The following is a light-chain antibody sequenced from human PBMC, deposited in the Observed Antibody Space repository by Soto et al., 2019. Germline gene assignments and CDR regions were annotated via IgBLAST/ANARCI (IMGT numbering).Light chain of an antibody. CDR1: SSDVGSYNL. J-gene: IGLJ2*01. V-gene: IGLV2-23*01. Sequence: QSALTQPASVSGSRGQSITISCTGTSSDVGSYNLVSWYQQHPGKAPKLMIYEGSKRPSGVSNRFSGSKSGNTASLTISGLQAEDEADYYCCSYAGSSTYVVFGGGTNVTVL. CDR3: CSYAGSSTYVV. CDR2: EGS.